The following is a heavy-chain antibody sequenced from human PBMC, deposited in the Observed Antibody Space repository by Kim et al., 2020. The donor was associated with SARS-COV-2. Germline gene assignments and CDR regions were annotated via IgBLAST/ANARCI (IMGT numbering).Heavy chain of an antibody. V-gene: IGHV1-69*13. CDR2: IIPIFGTI. CDR3: ATHNSGWTTAFEY. J-gene: IGHJ4*02. Sequence: SVKVSCKASRGTFSNYAISWVRQAPGQGLEWMGGIIPIFGTIKKAQKFQGRVTITADESTNTAYMELRSLRSEDTAVYYCATHNSGWTTAFEYWGQGTLVTVSS. CDR1: RGTFSNYA. D-gene: IGHD5-12*01.